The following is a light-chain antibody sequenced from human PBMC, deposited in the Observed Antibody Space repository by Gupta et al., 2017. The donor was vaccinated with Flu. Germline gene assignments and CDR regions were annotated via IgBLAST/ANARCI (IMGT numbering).Light chain of an antibody. CDR1: RSITNY. J-gene: IGKJ5*01. V-gene: IGKV3-11*01. CDR3: QHRPNWPSTI. Sequence: ERATLSCRASRSITNYVTWYQQRPGQAPRLLIYGASNRATGIPARFSGSGSGTEFTLTISSLEPDDFAVYYCQHRPNWPSTIFGQGTRLDIK. CDR2: GAS.